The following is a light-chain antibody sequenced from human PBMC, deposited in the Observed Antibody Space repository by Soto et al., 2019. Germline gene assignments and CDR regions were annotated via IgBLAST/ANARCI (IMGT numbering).Light chain of an antibody. V-gene: IGKV3-15*01. Sequence: EIVMTQSPATLSVSPGERATLSCRASQTISSNLAWYQQKPGQAPRLLIYSASIRTTGLPASFTGSGSGTEFTLTISSLQSEDSAVYYCQQYTNWPRTFGQGTKVDIK. CDR3: QQYTNWPRT. CDR2: SAS. CDR1: QTISSN. J-gene: IGKJ1*01.